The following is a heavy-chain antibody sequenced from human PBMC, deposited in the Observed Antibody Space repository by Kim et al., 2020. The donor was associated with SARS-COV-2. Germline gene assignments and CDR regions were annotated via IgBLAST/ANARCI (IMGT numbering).Heavy chain of an antibody. J-gene: IGHJ4*01. CDR2: IYYSGST. CDR1: GGSISSSSYY. Sequence: SETLSLTCTVSGGSISSSSYYWGWIRQPPGKGLEWIGSIYYSGSTYYNPSLKSRVTISVDTSKNQFSLKLSSVTAADTAVYYCARHDIAAAGTDYFDYWG. CDR3: ARHDIAAAGTDYFDY. V-gene: IGHV4-39*01. D-gene: IGHD6-13*01.